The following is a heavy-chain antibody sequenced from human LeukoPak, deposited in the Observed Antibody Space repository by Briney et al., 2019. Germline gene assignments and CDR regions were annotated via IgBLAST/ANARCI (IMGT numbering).Heavy chain of an antibody. CDR2: ISFSGATS. Sequence: GGSLRLSCAASGFTFNTYRMNWVRQAPGKGLEWVSYISFSGATSYYTDSVKGRFAISRDNSKNTLFLQLHNLRVEDTALYYCARDLHYYVAMDVWGQGTTVTVSS. D-gene: IGHD3-10*02. J-gene: IGHJ6*02. V-gene: IGHV3-48*01. CDR3: ARDLHYYVAMDV. CDR1: GFTFNTYR.